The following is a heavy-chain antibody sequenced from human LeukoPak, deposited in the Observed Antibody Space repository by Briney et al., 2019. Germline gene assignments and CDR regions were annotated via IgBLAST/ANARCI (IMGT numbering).Heavy chain of an antibody. CDR2: INEDGSNK. D-gene: IGHD6-19*01. Sequence: GGSLRFSCTASGFSFSNHYMRWIRQAPGKGLEWVANINEDGSNKWHLGSVKGRFTVSRDNARNSLYLQMNSLRVEDTAVYYCTRVIVAVPGYFDYFDFWGQGVLVTVSS. CDR1: GFSFSNHY. V-gene: IGHV3-7*01. CDR3: TRVIVAVPGYFDYFDF. J-gene: IGHJ4*02.